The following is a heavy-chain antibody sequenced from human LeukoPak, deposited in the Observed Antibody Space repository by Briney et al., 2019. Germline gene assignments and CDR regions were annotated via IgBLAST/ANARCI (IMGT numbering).Heavy chain of an antibody. J-gene: IGHJ5*02. CDR2: ISSSSSTI. CDR3: ARDLGNNYYYDSSGYA. CDR1: GFTFSSYS. D-gene: IGHD3-22*01. Sequence: PGGSLRLSCAASGFTFSSYSMNWVRQAPGKGLEWVSYISSSSSTIYYADSVKGRFTISGDNAKNSLYLQMNSLRAEDTAVYYCARDLGNNYYYDSSGYAWGQGTLVTVSS. V-gene: IGHV3-48*01.